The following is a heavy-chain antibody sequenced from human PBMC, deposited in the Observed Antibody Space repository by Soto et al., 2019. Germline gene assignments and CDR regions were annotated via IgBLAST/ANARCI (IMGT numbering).Heavy chain of an antibody. CDR3: ARLINFWSGYYFYYYGMDV. CDR1: GGSFSGYY. Sequence: SETLSLTCAVYGGSFSGYYWSWIRQPPGKGLEWIGEINHSGSTNYNPSLKSRVTISVDTSKNQFSLKLSSVTAADTAVYYCARLINFWSGYYFYYYGMDVWGQGTTVPVSS. D-gene: IGHD3-3*01. J-gene: IGHJ6*02. V-gene: IGHV4-34*01. CDR2: INHSGST.